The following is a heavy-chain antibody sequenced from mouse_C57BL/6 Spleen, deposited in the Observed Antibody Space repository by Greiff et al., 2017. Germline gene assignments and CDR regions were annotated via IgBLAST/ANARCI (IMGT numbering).Heavy chain of an antibody. CDR2: IHPNSGST. Sequence: VQLQQPGAELVKPGASVKLSCKASGYTFTSYWMHWVKQRPGQGLEWIGMIHPNSGSTNYNEKFKSKATLTVDKSSNTDYMQLSSLTSEDSAGDYWARRGGFPLAYWGQGTLVTVSA. V-gene: IGHV1-64*01. CDR3: ARRGGFPLAY. J-gene: IGHJ3*01. CDR1: GYTFTSYW.